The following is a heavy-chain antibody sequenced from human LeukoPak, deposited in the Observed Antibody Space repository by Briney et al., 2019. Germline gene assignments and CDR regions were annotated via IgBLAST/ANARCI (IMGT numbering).Heavy chain of an antibody. CDR3: TEAHCGGDCYSSHYDYGLDV. D-gene: IGHD2-21*02. J-gene: IGHJ6*02. CDR2: IRSKAYGGTT. V-gene: IGHV3-49*03. CDR1: GFTFGDYA. Sequence: GGSLRLSCTASGFTFGDYALSWFRQAPGKGLEWVGFIRSKAYGGTTEYAASVKGRFTISRDDSKGIAYLQMNSLKTEDTAVYYCTEAHCGGDCYSSHYDYGLDVWGQGTTVTVSS.